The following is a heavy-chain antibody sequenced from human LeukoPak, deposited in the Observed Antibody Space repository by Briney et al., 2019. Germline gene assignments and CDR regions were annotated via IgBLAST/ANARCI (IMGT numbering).Heavy chain of an antibody. J-gene: IGHJ6*02. V-gene: IGHV3-30*04. Sequence: GGSLRLSCAASGFTFSSYAMHWVRQAPGKGLEWVAVISYDGSNKYYADSVKGRFTISRDNSKNTLYLQMNSLRAEDTAVYYCAKGMNSSSWYSFWNHYYYYGMDVWGQGTTVTVSS. CDR2: ISYDGSNK. D-gene: IGHD6-13*01. CDR3: AKGMNSSSWYSFWNHYYYYGMDV. CDR1: GFTFSSYA.